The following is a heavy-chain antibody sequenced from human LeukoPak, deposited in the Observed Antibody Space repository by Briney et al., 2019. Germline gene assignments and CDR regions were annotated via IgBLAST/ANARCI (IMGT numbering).Heavy chain of an antibody. CDR2: INPNSGGT. CDR3: ARVRTSIAAAGTWAFDY. CDR1: GYTFTGYY. J-gene: IGHJ4*02. D-gene: IGHD6-13*01. Sequence: GASVKVSCKASGYTFTGYYMHWVRQAPGQGLEWMGWINPNSGGTNYAQKFQGRVTMTRDTSISTAYMELSRLRSDDTAVYYCARVRTSIAAAGTWAFDYRGQGTLVTVSS. V-gene: IGHV1-2*02.